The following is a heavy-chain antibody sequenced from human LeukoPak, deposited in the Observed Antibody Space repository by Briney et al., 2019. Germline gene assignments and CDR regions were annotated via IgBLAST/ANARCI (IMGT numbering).Heavy chain of an antibody. V-gene: IGHV1-2*02. J-gene: IGHJ4*02. CDR1: GYTFTDNH. Sequence: ASVKVSCKASGYTFTDNHMYWIRQAPGQGPECMGWINPNSGGTNYAQKFQGRVTLTRDTSISTVYMEPNRLTYDDTAVFYCARDYYDSNGYGSFDYWGQGTLVTVSS. CDR2: INPNSGGT. CDR3: ARDYYDSNGYGSFDY. D-gene: IGHD3-22*01.